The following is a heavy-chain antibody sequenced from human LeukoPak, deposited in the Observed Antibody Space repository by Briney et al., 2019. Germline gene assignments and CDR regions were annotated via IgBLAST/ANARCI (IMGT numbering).Heavy chain of an antibody. CDR1: GGSISSNTYY. D-gene: IGHD2-21*02. J-gene: IGHJ3*01. Sequence: SETLSLTYNVSGGSISSNTYYWAWIRQPPGKGLEWIGSIYRTGTTYYNPPVKTRLTISLDTSKNDLSLKLRSVTAADTAVYYCATVRTSGCYYAFDVWGQGTMISVSS. V-gene: IGHV4-39*02. CDR2: IYRTGTT. CDR3: ATVRTSGCYYAFDV.